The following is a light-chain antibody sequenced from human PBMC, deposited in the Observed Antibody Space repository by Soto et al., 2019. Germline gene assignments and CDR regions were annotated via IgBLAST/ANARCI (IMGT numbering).Light chain of an antibody. J-gene: IGKJ5*01. Sequence: EVVLTQSPDTLSLPPGERATLSCRASQSISSYLAWYQQKPGQAPRLLIYDASSRATGIPARFSGSGSGTDFTLTISSLQPEDFTIYYCQQRSNSPPITSGQGTRLEIK. CDR3: QQRSNSPPIT. V-gene: IGKV3-11*01. CDR1: QSISSY. CDR2: DAS.